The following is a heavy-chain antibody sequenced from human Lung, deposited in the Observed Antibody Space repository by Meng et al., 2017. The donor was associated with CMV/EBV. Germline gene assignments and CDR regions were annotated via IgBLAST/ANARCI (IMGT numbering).Heavy chain of an antibody. J-gene: IGHJ4*02. Sequence: GSLRLXXTVSGGSISSYYWSWIRQPPGKGLEWIGYIYYSGSTNYNPSLKSRVTISVDTSKNQFSLKLSSVTAADTAVYYCASGRFLEWLFVDFWGQGTLVTVSS. V-gene: IGHV4-59*01. CDR2: IYYSGST. D-gene: IGHD3-3*01. CDR1: GGSISSYY. CDR3: ASGRFLEWLFVDF.